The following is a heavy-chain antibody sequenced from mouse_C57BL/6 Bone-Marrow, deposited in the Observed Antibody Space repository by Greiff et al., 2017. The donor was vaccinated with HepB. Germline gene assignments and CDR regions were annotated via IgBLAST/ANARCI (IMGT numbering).Heavy chain of an antibody. V-gene: IGHV1-82*01. Sequence: QVQLQHSGPELVKPGASVKISCKASGYAFSSSWMNWVKQRPGKGLEWIGRIYPGDGDTNYNGKFKGKATLTADKSSSTAYMQLSSLTSVDSAVYFCARQGDYSKEGYYAMDYWGQGTSVTVSS. J-gene: IGHJ4*01. CDR2: IYPGDGDT. CDR3: ARQGDYSKEGYYAMDY. D-gene: IGHD2-5*01. CDR1: GYAFSSSW.